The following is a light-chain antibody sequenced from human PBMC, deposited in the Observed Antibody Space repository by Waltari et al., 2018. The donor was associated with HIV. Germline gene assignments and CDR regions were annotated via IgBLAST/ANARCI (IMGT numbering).Light chain of an antibody. CDR1: SGSIASNY. CDR3: QSYDSSNQWV. V-gene: IGLV6-57*03. Sequence: NFMLTRPHSVSESPGKTVTISCTRSSGSIASNYVQWYQQRPGSAPTTVIYEDNQRPSGVPDRFSGSIDSSSSSASLTISGLKTEDDADYYCQSYDSSNQWVFGGGTKLTVL. CDR2: EDN. J-gene: IGLJ3*02.